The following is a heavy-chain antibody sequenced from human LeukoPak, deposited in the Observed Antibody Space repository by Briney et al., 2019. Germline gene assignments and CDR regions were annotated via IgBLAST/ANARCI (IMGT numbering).Heavy chain of an antibody. CDR1: GGSFSGYY. D-gene: IGHD1-1*01. V-gene: IGHV4-34*01. CDR3: ARRSPGGNWYFDL. J-gene: IGHJ2*01. CDR2: INHSGST. Sequence: SETLSLTCAVYGGSFSGYYWSWIRQPPGKGLEWIGEINHSGSTNYNPSLKSRVTISVDTSKNRFSLKLSSVTAADTAVYYCARRSPGGNWYFDLWGRGTLVTVSS.